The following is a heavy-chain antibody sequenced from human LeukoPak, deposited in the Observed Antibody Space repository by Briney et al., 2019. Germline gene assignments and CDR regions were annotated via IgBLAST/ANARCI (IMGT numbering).Heavy chain of an antibody. CDR2: IYHSGSA. J-gene: IGHJ4*02. CDR1: GGSISSSNW. CDR3: ARGHSSGWATLDS. Sequence: SGTLSLTCAVSGGSISSSNWWSWVRQPPEKGLEWIGQIYHSGSASYNQSLRSRVTISLDKSNNQFSLKLSSVTAADTAVYYCARGHSSGWATLDSWGQGTLVTVSS. D-gene: IGHD6-19*01. V-gene: IGHV4-4*02.